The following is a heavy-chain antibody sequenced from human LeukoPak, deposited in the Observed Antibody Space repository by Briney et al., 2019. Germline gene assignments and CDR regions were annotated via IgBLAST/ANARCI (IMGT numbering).Heavy chain of an antibody. CDR1: GFTFTDHA. CDR2: IGGSGTST. V-gene: IGHV3-23*01. CDR3: AARHRYSSSWTFDY. D-gene: IGHD6-13*01. Sequence: GGSLRLSCAASGFTFTDHAMSWVRQAPGKGLEWVSGIGGSGTSTYYADSVKGHFTISRDNSKNTLFLQMNSLRAEDTAVYYCAARHRYSSSWTFDYWGQGTLVTVSS. J-gene: IGHJ4*02.